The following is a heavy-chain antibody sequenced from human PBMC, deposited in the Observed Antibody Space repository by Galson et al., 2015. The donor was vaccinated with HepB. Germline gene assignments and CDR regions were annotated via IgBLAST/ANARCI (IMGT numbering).Heavy chain of an antibody. Sequence: SLRLSCAASGFTFRSDSMTWVRQAPGQGLEWVSYINSNSRYIYYADSMKGRFTISRDNAKNSLYLQMNSLRAEDTAVYYCARDDYGGNSVDYWGQGALVTVSS. CDR3: ARDDYGGNSVDY. V-gene: IGHV3-21*01. CDR1: GFTFRSDS. J-gene: IGHJ4*02. CDR2: INSNSRYI. D-gene: IGHD4-23*01.